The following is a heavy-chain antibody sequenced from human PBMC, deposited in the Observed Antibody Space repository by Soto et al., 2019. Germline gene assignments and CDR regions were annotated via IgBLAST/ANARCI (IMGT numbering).Heavy chain of an antibody. D-gene: IGHD2-2*01. V-gene: IGHV1-18*01. CDR3: ARDEGLNVVVPAASNFDY. J-gene: IGHJ4*02. Sequence: SSMKVSSKAAGYSFTSYGISWVRQAPGQGLEWMGWISAYNGNTNYAQKLQGRVTMTTDTSTSTAYMELRSLRSDDTAVYYCARDEGLNVVVPAASNFDYWGQGTLLTVSS. CDR1: GYSFTSYG. CDR2: ISAYNGNT.